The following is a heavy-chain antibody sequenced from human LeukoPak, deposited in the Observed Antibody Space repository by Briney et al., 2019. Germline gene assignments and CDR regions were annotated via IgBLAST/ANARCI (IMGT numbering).Heavy chain of an antibody. CDR2: IYPGDSDT. V-gene: IGHV5-51*01. Sequence: GESLKISCKGSGCIFITYWIGWVRQMPGKGLEWMGIIYPGDSDTRYNPSFQGQVTISADKSISTAYLQWSSLKASDAAMYYCARPDDYGGKPAAFDIWGQGTMVTVSS. D-gene: IGHD4-23*01. J-gene: IGHJ3*02. CDR3: ARPDDYGGKPAAFDI. CDR1: GCIFITYW.